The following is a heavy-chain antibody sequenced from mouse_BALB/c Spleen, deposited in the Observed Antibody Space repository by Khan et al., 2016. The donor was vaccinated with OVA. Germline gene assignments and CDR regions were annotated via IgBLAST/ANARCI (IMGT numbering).Heavy chain of an antibody. Sequence: QVQLKESGPGLVAPSQSLSITCTVSGFSLTSYCVHWVRQPSGKGLEWLGVIWAGGSTTYNSALMSRLSISKDNSKSQVFLKMNSLQTDDTAMYYCARVEDIWGQGTTLTVSS. J-gene: IGHJ2*01. V-gene: IGHV2-9*02. CDR2: IWAGGST. CDR1: GFSLTSYC. D-gene: IGHD1-3*01. CDR3: ARVEDI.